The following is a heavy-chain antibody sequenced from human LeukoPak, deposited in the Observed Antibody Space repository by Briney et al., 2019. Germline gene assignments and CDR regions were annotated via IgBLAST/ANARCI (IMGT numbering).Heavy chain of an antibody. D-gene: IGHD2-2*01. CDR3: ARESIGCSSTSCSRPPFDY. CDR2: INHSGST. J-gene: IGHJ4*02. CDR1: GGSFSGYS. V-gene: IGHV4-34*01. Sequence: KPSETLSLTCAVCGGSFSGYSWSWIRQPPGKGLEWIGEINHSGSTNYNPSLKSRVTISVDTSKNQFSLKLSSVTAADTAVYYCARESIGCSSTSCSRPPFDYWGQGSLVTVSS.